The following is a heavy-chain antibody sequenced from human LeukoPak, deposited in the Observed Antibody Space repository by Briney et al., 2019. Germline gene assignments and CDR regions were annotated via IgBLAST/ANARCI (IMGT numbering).Heavy chain of an antibody. Sequence: ASVKVSCKASGYTFTSYDINWVRQATGQGLEWMGWMNPNSGNTGYAQKFQGRVTITRNTSISTAYMELSSLRSEDTAVYYCALTDYDFWSGYINHRFWFDPWGQGTLVTVX. J-gene: IGHJ5*02. V-gene: IGHV1-8*03. CDR2: MNPNSGNT. D-gene: IGHD3-3*01. CDR1: GYTFTSYD. CDR3: ALTDYDFWSGYINHRFWFDP.